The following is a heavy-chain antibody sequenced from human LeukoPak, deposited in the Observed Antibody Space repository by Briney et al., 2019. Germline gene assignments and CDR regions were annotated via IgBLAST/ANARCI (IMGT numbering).Heavy chain of an antibody. CDR1: GYTFTSYY. D-gene: IGHD3-10*01. J-gene: IGHJ3*02. CDR2: INPSGGST. CDR3: AIPYESGVDAFDI. V-gene: IGHV1-46*01. Sequence: ASVKVSCKAFGYTFTSYYMHWVRQAPGQGLEWMGIINPSGGSTSYAQKFQGRVTMTRDTSTSTVYMELSRLRSEDTAVYYCAIPYESGVDAFDIWGQGTMVTVSS.